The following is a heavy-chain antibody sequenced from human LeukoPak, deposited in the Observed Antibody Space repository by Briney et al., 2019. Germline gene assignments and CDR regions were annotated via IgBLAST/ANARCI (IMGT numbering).Heavy chain of an antibody. CDR2: ISNSGSTR. CDR3: AGGYSSSWYTFDP. Sequence: PGGSQRLSCAASGFTFSDYYMSWIRQAPGKGLEWVSYISNSGSTRYYADSVKGRFTISRDNAKSSVYLQMNSLRAEDTAVYYCAGGYSSSWYTFDPWGQGTLVTVSS. V-gene: IGHV3-11*04. J-gene: IGHJ5*02. CDR1: GFTFSDYY. D-gene: IGHD6-13*01.